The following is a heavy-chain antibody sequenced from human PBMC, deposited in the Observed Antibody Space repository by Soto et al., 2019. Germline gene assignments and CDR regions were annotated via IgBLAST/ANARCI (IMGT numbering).Heavy chain of an antibody. CDR1: GASISSGDYY. D-gene: IGHD5-12*01. V-gene: IGHV4-30-4*01. Sequence: SETLSLTCTVSGASISSGDYYWTWIRQPPGKGLEWIGYIYYSGTTYYNPSLKSRVSISLDASKNRFSLKLTSVTAADTGVYYCALRFGTAWGQRTTVTAP. CDR3: ALRFGTA. CDR2: IYYSGTT. J-gene: IGHJ6*02.